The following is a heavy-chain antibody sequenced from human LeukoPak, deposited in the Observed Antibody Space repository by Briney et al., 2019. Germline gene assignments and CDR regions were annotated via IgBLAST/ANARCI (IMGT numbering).Heavy chain of an antibody. Sequence: GGSLRISCVASGFIFSSYSMNWVRQAPGKGLEWVSYISSSSSTIYYADSVKGRFTISRDNAKNSLYLQMNGLRAEDTAVYYCAEVGITMIGGVGDKGPTVTISS. CDR3: AEVGITMIGGV. CDR1: GFIFSSYS. D-gene: IGHD3-10*02. CDR2: ISSSSSTI. V-gene: IGHV3-48*04. J-gene: IGHJ6*04.